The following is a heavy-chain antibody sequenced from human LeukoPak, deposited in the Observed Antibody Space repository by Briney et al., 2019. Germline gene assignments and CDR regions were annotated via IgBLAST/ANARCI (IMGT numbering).Heavy chain of an antibody. J-gene: IGHJ4*02. CDR2: ISGSGGST. D-gene: IGHD3-9*01. V-gene: IGHV3-23*01. CDR3: AKDQSLRYFDWLPFDY. CDR1: GFTFSSYW. Sequence: PGGSLRLSCAASGFTFSSYWMSWVRQAPGKGLEWVSAISGSGGSTYYADSVKGRFTISRDNSKNTLYLQMNSLRAEDTAVYYCAKDQSLRYFDWLPFDYWGQGTLVTVSS.